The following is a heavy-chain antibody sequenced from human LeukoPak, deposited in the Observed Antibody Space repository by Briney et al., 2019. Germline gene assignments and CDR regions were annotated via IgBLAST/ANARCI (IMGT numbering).Heavy chain of an antibody. CDR2: IYPGDSDT. CDR1: GYSFATYW. D-gene: IGHD3-22*01. V-gene: IGHV5-51*01. CDR3: ARQGIYDSSGYYRYDAFDI. J-gene: IGHJ3*02. Sequence: GESLKISCKGSGYSFATYWIGWVRQMPGKGLEWMGIIYPGDSDTRYSPSFQGQVTISADKSISTAYLHWSSLKASDTAMYYCARQGIYDSSGYYRYDAFDIWGQGTMVTVSS.